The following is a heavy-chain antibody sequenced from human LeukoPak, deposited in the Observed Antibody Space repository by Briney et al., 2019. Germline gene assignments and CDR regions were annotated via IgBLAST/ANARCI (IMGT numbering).Heavy chain of an antibody. V-gene: IGHV1-69*05. J-gene: IGHJ4*02. CDR3: ARDPPQGATTLEDLDY. Sequence: SVKVSCKASGGTFSSYAISWVRQAPGQGLEWMGGIIPIFGTANYAQKLQGRVTMTTDTSTSTAYMELRSLRSDDTAVYYCARDPPQGATTLEDLDYWGQGTLVTVSS. CDR2: IIPIFGTA. CDR1: GGTFSSYA. D-gene: IGHD1-26*01.